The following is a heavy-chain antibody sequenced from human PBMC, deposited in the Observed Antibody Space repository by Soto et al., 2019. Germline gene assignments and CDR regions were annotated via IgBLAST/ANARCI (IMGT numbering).Heavy chain of an antibody. CDR2: ISGSGGTT. CDR1: GFTFSNYA. Sequence: QLLESGGGLVQPGRSLRLSCSASGFTFSNYAMSWGRQAPGQGLDWVSAISGSGGTTYYADSVKGRFTISRDNSKTTLFLQMNSLRAEDAAVYYCAKFFVETGSNSGWPWSFHYWGQGTLVTVSS. J-gene: IGHJ4*02. CDR3: AKFFVETGSNSGWPWSFHY. D-gene: IGHD6-25*01. V-gene: IGHV3-23*01.